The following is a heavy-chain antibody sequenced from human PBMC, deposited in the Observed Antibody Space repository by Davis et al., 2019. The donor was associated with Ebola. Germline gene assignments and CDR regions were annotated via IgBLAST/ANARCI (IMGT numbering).Heavy chain of an antibody. CDR1: GYTFTDYY. CDR2: INPNGGGT. D-gene: IGHD1-1*01. J-gene: IGHJ4*02. Sequence: AASVKVSCKASGYTFTDYYIHWVRQAGQGLEWMGRINPNGGGTNYAQKFQGRVTVTWDTSISTAYMELSGLRSDDAAVYYCARAQFPTTSDHWGQGTLVTVSS. V-gene: IGHV1-2*06. CDR3: ARAQFPTTSDH.